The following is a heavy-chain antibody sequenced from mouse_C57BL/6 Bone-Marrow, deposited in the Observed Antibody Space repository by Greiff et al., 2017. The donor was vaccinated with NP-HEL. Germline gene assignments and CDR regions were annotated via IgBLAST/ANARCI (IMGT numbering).Heavy chain of an antibody. CDR1: GYLFTDYN. J-gene: IGHJ3*01. V-gene: IGHV1-39*01. D-gene: IGHD1-1*01. CDR3: ARWAYGSSSWFAY. Sequence: EVKLQESGPELVKPGASVKISCKASGYLFTDYNMNWVKQSNGKSLEWIGVINPNYGTTSYNQKFKGKATLTVDQSSSTAYMQLNSLTSEDSAVYYCARWAYGSSSWFAYWGQGTLVTVSA. CDR2: INPNYGTT.